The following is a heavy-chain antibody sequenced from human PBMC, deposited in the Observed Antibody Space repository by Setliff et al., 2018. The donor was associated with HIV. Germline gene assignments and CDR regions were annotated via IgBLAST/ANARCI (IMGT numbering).Heavy chain of an antibody. CDR3: ARTQPDTIFGVVVFDS. D-gene: IGHD3-3*01. CDR1: GASIGNSGPGFY. J-gene: IGHJ4*02. V-gene: IGHV4-39*01. Sequence: SETLSLTCTVSGASIGNSGPGFYWGRVRQPPGGGLEWIGSVYYSGTTYYNPSLRSRVTMSVDTSKNQLSLRLTSMTAADTAVYYCARTQPDTIFGVVVFDSWGQGKTVTVSS. CDR2: VYYSGTT.